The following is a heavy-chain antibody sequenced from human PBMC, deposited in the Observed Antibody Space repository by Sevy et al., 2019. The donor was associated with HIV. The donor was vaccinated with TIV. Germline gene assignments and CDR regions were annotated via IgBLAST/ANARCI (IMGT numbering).Heavy chain of an antibody. V-gene: IGHV3-33*01. D-gene: IGHD2-8*01. CDR3: ARDPRMYGDYLLAYFDY. J-gene: IGHJ4*02. Sequence: GGSLRLSCAASGFTPSSYGMHWVRQAPGKGLEWVAVIGYDGSNKYYVDSVKGRFTISRDNSKNTLFLQMDDLRAEDTAVYYCARDPRMYGDYLLAYFDYWGQGTLVTVSS. CDR2: IGYDGSNK. CDR1: GFTPSSYG.